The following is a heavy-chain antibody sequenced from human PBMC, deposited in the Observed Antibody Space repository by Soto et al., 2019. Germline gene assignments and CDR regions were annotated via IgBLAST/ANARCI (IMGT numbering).Heavy chain of an antibody. CDR3: ARVGAIAAAGTSGNWFDP. V-gene: IGHV1-46*01. J-gene: IGHJ5*02. D-gene: IGHD6-13*01. CDR2: INPSGGST. Sequence: GASVKVSCKASGYTFTSYYMHWVRQAPGQGLEWMGIINPSGGSTSYAQKFQGRVTMTRDTSTSTVYMELSSLRSEDTAVYYCARVGAIAAAGTSGNWFDPWGQGTLVTVSS. CDR1: GYTFTSYY.